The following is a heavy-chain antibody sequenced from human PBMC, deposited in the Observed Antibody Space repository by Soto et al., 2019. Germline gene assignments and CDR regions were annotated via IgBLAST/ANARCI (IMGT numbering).Heavy chain of an antibody. D-gene: IGHD1-7*01. CDR2: IDPSDSYT. CDR1: GYSFTSYW. V-gene: IGHV5-10-1*01. J-gene: IGHJ6*02. Sequence: GESLKISCKCSGYSFTSYWISWVRQMPGKGLEWMGRIDPSDSYTNYSPSFQGHVTISADKSISTAYLQWSSLKASDTAMYYCARFGRTGTTGDYYYYGMDVWGQGTTVTSP. CDR3: ARFGRTGTTGDYYYYGMDV.